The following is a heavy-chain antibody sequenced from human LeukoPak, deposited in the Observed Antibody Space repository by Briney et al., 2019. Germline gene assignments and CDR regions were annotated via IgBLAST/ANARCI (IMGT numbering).Heavy chain of an antibody. Sequence: SETLSLTCTVSGGSISSYYWSWIRQPPGKGLEWIGYIYYSGSTNYNPSLKSRVTISVDTSKNQFSLKLSSVTAADTAVYYCARDSSGWGVSFDPWGQGTLVTVSS. D-gene: IGHD6-19*01. CDR2: IYYSGST. J-gene: IGHJ5*02. CDR3: ARDSSGWGVSFDP. V-gene: IGHV4-59*01. CDR1: GGSISSYY.